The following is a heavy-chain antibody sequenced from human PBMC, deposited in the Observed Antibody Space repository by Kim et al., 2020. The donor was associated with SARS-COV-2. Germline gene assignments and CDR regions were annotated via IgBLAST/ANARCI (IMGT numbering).Heavy chain of an antibody. V-gene: IGHV3-21*01. CDR2: ISSSSSYI. D-gene: IGHD1-26*01. J-gene: IGHJ5*02. CDR1: GFTFSSYS. CDR3: ARITYSGSYYHGFDP. Sequence: GGSLRLSCAASGFTFSSYSMNWVRQAPGKGLEWVSSISSSSSYIYYADSVKGRFTISRDNAKNSLYLQMNSLRAEDTAVYYCARITYSGSYYHGFDPWGQGTLVTVSS.